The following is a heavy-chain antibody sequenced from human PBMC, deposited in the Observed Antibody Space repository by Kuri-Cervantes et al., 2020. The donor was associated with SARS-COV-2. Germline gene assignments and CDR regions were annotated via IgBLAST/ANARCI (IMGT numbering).Heavy chain of an antibody. Sequence: GGSLRLSCAASGFTFSSYGMHWVRQAPGKGLEWVAFIRYDGSNKYYADSVKGRFTISRDNSKNTLYLQMNSLRAEDTAVYYCAKGHDYGDFTGHFDYWGQGTLVTVSS. V-gene: IGHV3-30*02. CDR1: GFTFSSYG. CDR3: AKGHDYGDFTGHFDY. J-gene: IGHJ4*02. D-gene: IGHD4-17*01. CDR2: IRYDGSNK.